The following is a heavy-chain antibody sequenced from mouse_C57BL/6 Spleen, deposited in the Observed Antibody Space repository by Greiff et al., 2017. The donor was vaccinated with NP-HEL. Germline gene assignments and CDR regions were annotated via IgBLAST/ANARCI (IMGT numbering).Heavy chain of an antibody. V-gene: IGHV3-6*01. CDR2: ISYDGSN. J-gene: IGHJ2*01. CDR3: ARDLEALYDYGGPYFDY. CDR1: GYSITSGYY. Sequence: EVHLVESGPGLVKPSQSLSLTCSVTGYSITSGYYWNWIRQFPGNKLEWMGYISYDGSNNYNPSLKNRISITRDTSKNQFFLKLNSVTTEDTATYYCARDLEALYDYGGPYFDYWGQGTTLTVSS. D-gene: IGHD2-4*01.